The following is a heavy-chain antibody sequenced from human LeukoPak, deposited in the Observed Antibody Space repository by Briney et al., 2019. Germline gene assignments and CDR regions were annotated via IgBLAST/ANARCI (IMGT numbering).Heavy chain of an antibody. CDR2: ISGSGGST. Sequence: GGSLRLSCAASGLTFSSYAMSWVRQAPGKGLEWVSAISGSGGSTYYADSVKGRFTISRDNSKNTLYLQMNSLRAEDSAVYYCVRDDDRPDNGLDYWGQGTLVTVSS. V-gene: IGHV3-23*01. D-gene: IGHD3-22*01. CDR3: VRDDDRPDNGLDY. CDR1: GLTFSSYA. J-gene: IGHJ4*02.